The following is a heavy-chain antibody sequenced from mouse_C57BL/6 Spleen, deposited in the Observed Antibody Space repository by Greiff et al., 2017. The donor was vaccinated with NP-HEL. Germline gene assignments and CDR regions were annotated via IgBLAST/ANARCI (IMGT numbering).Heavy chain of an antibody. J-gene: IGHJ3*01. Sequence: EVKVVESGGGLVKPGGSLKLSCAASGFTFSSYAMSWVRQTPEKRLEWVATISDGGSYTYYPDNVKGRFTISRDNAKNNLYLQMSHLKSEDTAMYYCAREGANAFAYWGQGTLVTVSA. CDR1: GFTFSSYA. V-gene: IGHV5-4*01. CDR2: ISDGGSYT. CDR3: AREGANAFAY.